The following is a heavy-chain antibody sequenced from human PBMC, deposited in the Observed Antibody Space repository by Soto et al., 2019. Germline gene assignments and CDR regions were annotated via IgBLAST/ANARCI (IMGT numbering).Heavy chain of an antibody. D-gene: IGHD2-15*01. CDR2: ISAYNGNT. Sequence: ASVKVSCKASGYTFTSYDISWVRQAPGQGLEWMGWISAYNGNTNYAQKLQGRVTMTTDTSTSTAYMELRSLRSDDTAVYYCARDELVVVVAVTITDAFDIWGQGTMVTVSS. CDR3: ARDELVVVVAVTITDAFDI. CDR1: GYTFTSYD. V-gene: IGHV1-18*01. J-gene: IGHJ3*02.